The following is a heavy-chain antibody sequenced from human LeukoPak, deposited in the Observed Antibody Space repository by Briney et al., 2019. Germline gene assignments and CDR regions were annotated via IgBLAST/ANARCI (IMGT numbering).Heavy chain of an antibody. J-gene: IGHJ4*02. CDR2: ISGSGGST. V-gene: IGHV3-23*01. Sequence: GGSLRLSCAASGFTFSSYAMSWVRQAPGKGLEWVSAISGSGGSTYYADSVKGRFTISRDNSKNTLYLQMNSVRAEDTAVYYCATRPIFMVARRGYWGQGTLVTVSS. CDR3: ATRPIFMVARRGY. D-gene: IGHD5-12*01. CDR1: GFTFSSYA.